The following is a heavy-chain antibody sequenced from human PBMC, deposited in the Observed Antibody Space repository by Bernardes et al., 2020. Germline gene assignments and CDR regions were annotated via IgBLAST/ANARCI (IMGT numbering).Heavy chain of an antibody. D-gene: IGHD2-15*01. CDR2: INHSGST. Sequence: SETLSLTCAVYGGSFSGYYWSWIRQPPGKGLEWIGEINHSGSTNYNPSLKSRVTISVDTSKNQFSLKLSSVTAADTAVYYCARATYCSGGSCHPVGWFDPWGQGTLVTVSS. CDR3: ARATYCSGGSCHPVGWFDP. J-gene: IGHJ5*02. V-gene: IGHV4-34*01. CDR1: GGSFSGYY.